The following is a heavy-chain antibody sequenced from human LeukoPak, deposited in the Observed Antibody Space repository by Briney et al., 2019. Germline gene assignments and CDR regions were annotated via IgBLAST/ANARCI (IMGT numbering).Heavy chain of an antibody. D-gene: IGHD6-19*01. CDR2: INPNTGGT. J-gene: IGHJ4*02. CDR1: GYTFTGYY. V-gene: IGHV1-2*02. CDR3: ARVPSGWYKFDY. Sequence: ASVKVSCKASGYTFTGYYMHWVRQAPGQGLEWMGWINPNTGGTNYAQKFQGRVTMTGDTSISTAYMELSRLRSDDTAVYYCARVPSGWYKFDYWGQGTLVTVSS.